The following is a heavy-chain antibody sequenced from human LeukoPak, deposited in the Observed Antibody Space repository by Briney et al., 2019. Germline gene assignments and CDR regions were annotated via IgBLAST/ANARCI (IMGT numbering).Heavy chain of an antibody. V-gene: IGHV1-46*01. J-gene: IGHJ6*02. CDR2: INPNSGGT. D-gene: IGHD3-9*01. Sequence: ASVKVSCKASGYTFTRYYVLWVRQAPGKGLEWMGIINPNSGGTGYAQKFQGRVAMTRDTSTSTAYMDLTSLRAEDTAVYYCARGRDFDILTGPGYGVDVWGQGTTVTVSS. CDR3: ARGRDFDILTGPGYGVDV. CDR1: GYTFTRYY.